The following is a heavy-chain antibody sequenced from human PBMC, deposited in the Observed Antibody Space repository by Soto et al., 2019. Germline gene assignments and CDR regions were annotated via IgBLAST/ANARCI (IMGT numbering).Heavy chain of an antibody. V-gene: IGHV3-30-3*01. D-gene: IGHD1-7*01. CDR2: ISYDGNNK. J-gene: IGHJ4*02. CDR3: SRDGVFAPEYTWNYGTYLDY. Sequence: GGSLRLSCAASGFTYSTYTMHWVRQAPGKGLEWVAVISYDGNNKFYADSVQGRFTISRESTKQTLYLQMNRLRTDDTAMYYYSRDGVFAPEYTWNYGTYLDYWGQGALVTVSS. CDR1: GFTYSTYT.